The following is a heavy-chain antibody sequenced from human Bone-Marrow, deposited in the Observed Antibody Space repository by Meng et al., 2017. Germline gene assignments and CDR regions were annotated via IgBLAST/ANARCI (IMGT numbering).Heavy chain of an antibody. CDR1: GYTFTSYY. D-gene: IGHD6-13*01. CDR3: ARGWQPLVELDY. J-gene: IGHJ4*02. V-gene: IGHV1-46*04. CDR2: INPSTGTT. Sequence: QVQLVQSGAEVKKPGASVKVSCKASGYTFTSYYIHWVRQAPGQGLEWMGIINPSTGTTTYAQNLQGRVTMTRDTSTSTVYMELSSLRSEDTAVYYCARGWQPLVELDYWGQGTLVTVSS.